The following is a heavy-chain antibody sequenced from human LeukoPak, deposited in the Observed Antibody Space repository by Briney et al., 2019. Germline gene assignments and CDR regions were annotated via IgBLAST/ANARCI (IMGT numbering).Heavy chain of an antibody. Sequence: GASVQVSYKASGYSFTSYDINWVRQAPGQGLEWMGWMNPYSGNTDFVKKFQGRLTMTRNTSIDTAFMELSSLTSEDTAVYFCAKGGEYSSGWFVSWGQGTLVTVTS. CDR1: GYSFTSYD. J-gene: IGHJ4*02. CDR3: AKGGEYSSGWFVS. CDR2: MNPYSGNT. V-gene: IGHV1-8*01. D-gene: IGHD3-22*01.